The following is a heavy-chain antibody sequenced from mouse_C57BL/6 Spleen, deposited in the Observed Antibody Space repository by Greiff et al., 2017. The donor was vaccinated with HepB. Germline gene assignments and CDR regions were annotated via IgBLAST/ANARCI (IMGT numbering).Heavy chain of an antibody. Sequence: QVQLQQSGPELVKPGASVKISCKASGYAFSSSWMNWVKQRPGKGLEWIGRIYPGDGDTNYNGKFKGKATLTADKSSSTAYIQLSSLTSEDSAVYFCARGICYDYDRVYFDYWGQGTTLTVSS. J-gene: IGHJ2*01. CDR2: IYPGDGDT. CDR3: ARGICYDYDRVYFDY. V-gene: IGHV1-82*01. D-gene: IGHD2-4*01. CDR1: GYAFSSSW.